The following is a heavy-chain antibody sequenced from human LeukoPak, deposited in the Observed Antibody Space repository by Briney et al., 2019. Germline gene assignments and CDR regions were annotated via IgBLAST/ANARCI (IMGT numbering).Heavy chain of an antibody. CDR3: AKENMPPLGYYFYIDV. D-gene: IGHD2-2*01. CDR1: GFTFSSYG. Sequence: GGSLRLSCAPSGFTFSSYGMHWVRQAPGKGLEWVAVIWYDGSNKYYADSVKGRFTISRDNSKNTLYMQMNSLRAEDTAVCYCAKENMPPLGYYFYIDVWGKGITVTVS. V-gene: IGHV3-33*06. J-gene: IGHJ6*03. CDR2: IWYDGSNK.